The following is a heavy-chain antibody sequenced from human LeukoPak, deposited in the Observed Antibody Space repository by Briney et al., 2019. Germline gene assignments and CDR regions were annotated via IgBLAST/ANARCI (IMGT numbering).Heavy chain of an antibody. V-gene: IGHV3-15*01. Sequence: ASETLSLTCAVSVGSISSGNWWSWVRQSPGKGLEWVGLIKSKTDGGTTDYAAPVKGRFTISRDDSKNTLYLQMNSLKTEDTAVYYCTRGSLTTVTDFDYWGQGTLVTVSS. D-gene: IGHD4-17*01. CDR2: IKSKTDGGTT. CDR1: VGSISSGNW. J-gene: IGHJ4*02. CDR3: TRGSLTTVTDFDY.